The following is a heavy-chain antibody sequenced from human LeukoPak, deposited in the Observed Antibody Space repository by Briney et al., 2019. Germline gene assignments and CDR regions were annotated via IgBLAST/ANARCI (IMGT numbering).Heavy chain of an antibody. V-gene: IGHV3-30*04. Sequence: GGSLRLSCEPSGFTFSNYAMHWVRQAPGKGQEWVAVTSYDESNKYYADSVKGRFTISRDNSKKTLYLQMNSLRGEDTAVYYCARVVVSSSSDYFDYWGQGTLVIVSS. J-gene: IGHJ4*02. CDR1: GFTFSNYA. CDR2: TSYDESNK. D-gene: IGHD6-6*01. CDR3: ARVVVSSSSDYFDY.